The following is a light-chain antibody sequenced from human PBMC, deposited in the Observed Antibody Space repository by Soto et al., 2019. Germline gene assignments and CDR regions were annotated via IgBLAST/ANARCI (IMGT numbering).Light chain of an antibody. J-gene: IGKJ4*01. CDR2: GAS. CDR3: QQYGSSP. V-gene: IGKV3-20*01. Sequence: EIVSTQSPGTLALSPGERATLSCRASQSVSSSYLAWYQHKPGQAPRLLIYGASSRATGVPDRVSGSGSGTAFTLTISRLEPEDFAVYYCQQYGSSPFGGGTKVEIK. CDR1: QSVSSSY.